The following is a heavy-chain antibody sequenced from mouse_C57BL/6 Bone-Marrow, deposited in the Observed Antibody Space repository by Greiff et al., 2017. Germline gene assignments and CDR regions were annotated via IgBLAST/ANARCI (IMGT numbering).Heavy chain of an antibody. J-gene: IGHJ3*01. CDR2: IWWDDDK. CDR1: GFSLSTFGMG. D-gene: IGHD1-1*01. V-gene: IGHV8-8*01. CDR3: ARSYYGSSSWFAY. Sequence: QVTLKESGPGLLQPSPTLSLSCSFSGFSLSTFGMGVVWIRQPAGKGLVWLAHIWWDDDKYYNPALKSPLTTSTDTSKNQVLLKIANVDTTDSATYYCARSYYGSSSWFAYWGQGTLVTVSA.